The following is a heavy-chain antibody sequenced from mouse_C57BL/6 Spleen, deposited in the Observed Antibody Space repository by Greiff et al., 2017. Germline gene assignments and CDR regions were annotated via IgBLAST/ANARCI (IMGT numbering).Heavy chain of an antibody. D-gene: IGHD2-2*01. CDR3: AREGSTMVHWYFDV. CDR1: GYTFTSYW. J-gene: IGHJ1*03. V-gene: IGHV1-53*01. Sequence: QVQLQQPGTELVKPGASVKLSCKASGYTFTSYWMHWVKQRPGQGLEWIGNINPSNGGTNYNEKFKSKATLTVDKSSSTAYMQLSSLTSEDSAVYYCAREGSTMVHWYFDVWGTGTTVTVSS. CDR2: INPSNGGT.